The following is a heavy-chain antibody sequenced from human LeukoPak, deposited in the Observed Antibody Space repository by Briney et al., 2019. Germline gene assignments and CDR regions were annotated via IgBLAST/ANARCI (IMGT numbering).Heavy chain of an antibody. CDR3: ARDRSRYYYGSGMGY. D-gene: IGHD3-10*01. Sequence: ASVKVSCKAPGYNFTSYGISWVRQAPGQGLEWMGWISAYNGNTNYAQKFQGRVTMTTDTSTSTAYMELRSLRSDDTAVYYCARDRSRYYYGSGMGYWGQGILVTVSS. V-gene: IGHV1-18*01. J-gene: IGHJ4*02. CDR2: ISAYNGNT. CDR1: GYNFTSYG.